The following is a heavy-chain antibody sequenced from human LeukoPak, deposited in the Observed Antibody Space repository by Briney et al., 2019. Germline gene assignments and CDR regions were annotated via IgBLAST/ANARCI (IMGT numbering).Heavy chain of an antibody. CDR3: ARDRGGAGDFDY. J-gene: IGHJ4*02. CDR1: GYTFTNYA. D-gene: IGHD3-16*01. CDR2: INPGSGNT. V-gene: IGHV1-3*01. Sequence: GASVKVSCKASGYTFTNYAMHWVRQAPGQRLEWMGWINPGSGNTKYSQKFQGRVTITRDTSASTAYMELSSLRSEDTAVYYCARDRGGAGDFDYWGQGTLVTVSS.